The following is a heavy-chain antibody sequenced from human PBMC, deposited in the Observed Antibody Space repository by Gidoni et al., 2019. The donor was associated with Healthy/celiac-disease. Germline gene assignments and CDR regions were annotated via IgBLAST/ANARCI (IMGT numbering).Heavy chain of an antibody. Sequence: QVQLVESGGGVVQPGRSLRPSCAAPGFPFRSHGMHWVRPAPGKGLEWVAVISYDGSNKYYADSVKGRFTISRDNSKNTLYLQMNSLRAEDTAVYYCAKDGPGGGLGESPPWYWGQGTLVTVSS. CDR3: AKDGPGGGLGESPPWY. CDR1: GFPFRSHG. CDR2: ISYDGSNK. J-gene: IGHJ4*02. V-gene: IGHV3-30*18. D-gene: IGHD3-16*01.